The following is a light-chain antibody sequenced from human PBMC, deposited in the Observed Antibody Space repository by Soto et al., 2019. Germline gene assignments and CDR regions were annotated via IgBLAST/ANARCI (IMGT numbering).Light chain of an antibody. J-gene: IGLJ2*01. CDR3: CSHAGSYTFGGV. CDR2: DVS. V-gene: IGLV2-11*01. CDR1: SSDVGGYNY. Sequence: QSALTQPRSVSGSPGQSVTISCTGTSSDVGGYNYVSWYQQHPGKAPKLMIYDVSKRPSGVPDRFSGSKSGNTASLTISGLQAEDEADYYCCSHAGSYTFGGVFGGGTKLTVL.